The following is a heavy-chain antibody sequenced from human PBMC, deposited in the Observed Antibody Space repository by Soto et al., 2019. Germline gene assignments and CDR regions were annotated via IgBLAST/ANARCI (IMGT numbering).Heavy chain of an antibody. CDR1: GDGVSSNSAA. Sequence: PSQTLSLTCAISGDGVSSNSAAWNWIRQSPSRGLEWLGRTYYRSQWLNDYADSVKSRITIKPDTSKNQFSLELDSVTPEDTAVYYCAREKGYYHDSRGPFDYWGLGTPVTVPQ. V-gene: IGHV6-1*01. D-gene: IGHD3-22*01. CDR3: AREKGYYHDSRGPFDY. CDR2: TYYRSQWLN. J-gene: IGHJ4*02.